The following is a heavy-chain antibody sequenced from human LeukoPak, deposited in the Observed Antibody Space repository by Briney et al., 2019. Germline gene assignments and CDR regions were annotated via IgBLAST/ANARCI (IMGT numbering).Heavy chain of an antibody. CDR2: IKQDGREK. V-gene: IGHV3-7*01. CDR3: ARGRRLRSGYYYYMDV. D-gene: IGHD2-21*02. Sequence: GGSLRLSCAASGFTFSSYWMSWVRQAPGKGLEGVANIKQDGREKYYEDSVKGRFTISRDNAKNSLYLQMNSLRAEDTAVYYCARGRRLRSGYYYYMDVWGKGTTVTVSS. CDR1: GFTFSSYW. J-gene: IGHJ6*03.